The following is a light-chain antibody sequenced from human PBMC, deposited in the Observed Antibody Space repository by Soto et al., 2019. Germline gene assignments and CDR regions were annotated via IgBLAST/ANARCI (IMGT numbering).Light chain of an antibody. CDR3: SSYRASRTPHYV. Sequence: QSALTQPASLSGSPGQSITISCTGTSSDVGGYNYVSWYQQHPGKAPKLMIYDVSNRPSGVSNRFSGSKSGNTASLTISGLQAEDEADYYCSSYRASRTPHYVFGTGTKLTVL. CDR1: SSDVGGYNY. J-gene: IGLJ1*01. CDR2: DVS. V-gene: IGLV2-14*03.